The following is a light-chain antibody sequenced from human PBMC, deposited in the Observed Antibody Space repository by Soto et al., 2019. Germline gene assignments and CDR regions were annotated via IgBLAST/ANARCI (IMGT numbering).Light chain of an antibody. CDR1: SSDVGSYNL. V-gene: IGLV2-23*01. J-gene: IGLJ2*01. Sequence: QSALTQPASVSGSPGQSITISCTGTSSDVGSYNLVSWYQQHPGKAPKLMIYEGSKRPSGVSNRFSGSKSGNTASLTISGLQAEDEADYYYCSYANSKVVFGGGTKLTVL. CDR2: EGS. CDR3: CSYANSKVV.